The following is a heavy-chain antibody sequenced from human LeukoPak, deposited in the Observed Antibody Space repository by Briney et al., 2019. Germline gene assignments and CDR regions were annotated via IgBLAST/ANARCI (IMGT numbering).Heavy chain of an antibody. Sequence: GASVKVSCKASGYTFTAYYMHWVRQAPGQGLEWMGWINPNSGGTNYVQKFQGRVTMTRDTSITTAYMELNGLRSDDTAVYYCARRVYYYGSGSYGPFDYWGQGTLVTVSS. V-gene: IGHV1-2*02. D-gene: IGHD3-10*01. CDR2: INPNSGGT. J-gene: IGHJ4*02. CDR1: GYTFTAYY. CDR3: ARRVYYYGSGSYGPFDY.